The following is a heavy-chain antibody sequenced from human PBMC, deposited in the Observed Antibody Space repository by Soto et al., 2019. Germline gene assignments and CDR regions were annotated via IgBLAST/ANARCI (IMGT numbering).Heavy chain of an antibody. CDR2: ISSNGGST. CDR1: GFTFSSYA. J-gene: IGHJ4*02. CDR3: ACPSSPRELPPGPCFDY. Sequence: PGGSLRLSCAASGFTFSSYAMHWVRQAPGKGLEYVSAISSNGGSTYYANSVKGRFTISRDNSKNTLYLQMGSLRAEDMAVYYCACPSSPRELPPGPCFDYWGQGTLVTVSS. V-gene: IGHV3-64*01. D-gene: IGHD1-26*01.